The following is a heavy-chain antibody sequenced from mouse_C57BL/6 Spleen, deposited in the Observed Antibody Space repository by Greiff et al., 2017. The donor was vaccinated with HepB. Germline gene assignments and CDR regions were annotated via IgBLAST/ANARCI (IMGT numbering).Heavy chain of an antibody. V-gene: IGHV3-6*01. CDR3: ATMMVTSYFDY. J-gene: IGHJ2*01. D-gene: IGHD2-3*01. CDR1: GYSITSGYY. CDR2: ISYDGSN. Sequence: EVQRVESGPGLVKPSQSLSLTCSVTGYSITSGYYWNWIRQFPGNKLEWMGYISYDGSNNYNPSLKNRISITRDTSKNQFFLKLNSVTTEDTATYYCATMMVTSYFDYWGQGTTLTVSS.